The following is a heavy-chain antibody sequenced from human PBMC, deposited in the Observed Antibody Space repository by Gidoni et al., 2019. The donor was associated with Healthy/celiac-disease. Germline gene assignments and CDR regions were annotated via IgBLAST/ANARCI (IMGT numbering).Heavy chain of an antibody. J-gene: IGHJ4*02. CDR3: AKSLVATILGGGFDY. CDR2: ISWNSGSI. V-gene: IGHV3-9*01. CDR1: GFSFDDYA. Sequence: EVQLVESGGGLVQPGRSLRLSCAASGFSFDDYAMHWVRQAPGKGREWVSGISWNSGSIGYADSVKGRFTISRDNAKNSLYLQMNSLRAEDTALYYCAKSLVATILGGGFDYWGQGTLVTASS. D-gene: IGHD5-12*01.